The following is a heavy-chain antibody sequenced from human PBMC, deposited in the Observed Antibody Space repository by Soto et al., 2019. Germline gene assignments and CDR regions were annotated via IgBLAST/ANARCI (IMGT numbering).Heavy chain of an antibody. CDR3: ARGPYYGPASGLDV. J-gene: IGHJ6*02. CDR1: GYTFSDYY. CDR2: ISPRSGSA. V-gene: IGHV1-2*02. D-gene: IGHD3-10*01. Sequence: QMQLVQSGAEVKKPGASVKVACKASGYTFSDYYIHWVRQAPGQGLEWMGWISPRSGSANFAQRFQGRVSMTRDTSITTAYMEVRRLKSDDTAVYFCARGPYYGPASGLDVWGQGTTVTVS.